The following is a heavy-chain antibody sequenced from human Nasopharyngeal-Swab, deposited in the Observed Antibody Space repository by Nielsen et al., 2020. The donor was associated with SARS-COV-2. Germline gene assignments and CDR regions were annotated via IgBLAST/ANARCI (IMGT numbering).Heavy chain of an antibody. D-gene: IGHD6-6*01. Sequence: GGSLRLSCVASGFTFSDYWMNWVRQSPGRGLEWVANIKQDGSEKYYVDSVKGRFTISRDNAKNSLYLQMNSLRAEDTAVYYCARDHQLGPTNYGMDVWGQGTTVTVSS. V-gene: IGHV3-7*03. CDR2: IKQDGSEK. CDR3: ARDHQLGPTNYGMDV. CDR1: GFTFSDYW. J-gene: IGHJ6*02.